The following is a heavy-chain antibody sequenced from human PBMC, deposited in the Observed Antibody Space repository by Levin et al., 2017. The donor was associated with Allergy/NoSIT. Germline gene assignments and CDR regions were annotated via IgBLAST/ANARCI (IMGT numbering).Heavy chain of an antibody. D-gene: IGHD6-19*01. J-gene: IGHJ4*02. CDR1: GFTFNNYA. Sequence: GGSLRLSCAASGFTFNNYAMSWVRQAPGKGLEWVSAIINSGVGTYYADSVKGRFTISRDNSKNTMYLQMNSLRAEDTAVYFCAKDAIRGSDQPYYFDYWGQGTLVTDSS. CDR3: AKDAIRGSDQPYYFDY. CDR2: IINSGVGT. V-gene: IGHV3-23*01.